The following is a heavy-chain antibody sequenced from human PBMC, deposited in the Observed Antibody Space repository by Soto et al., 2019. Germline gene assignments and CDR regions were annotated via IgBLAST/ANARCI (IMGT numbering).Heavy chain of an antibody. D-gene: IGHD2-21*01. CDR1: GDSITSSYW. Sequence: KSSETLSLTCAVSGDSITSSYWWSWVRQPPGRGLEWIGKISHTGTTYYNPSLESRITISVEKSKNQFSLKLTSVTAADTAVFYCARHIPINNILGFDYWGRGTLVTVSS. CDR3: ARHIPINNILGFDY. V-gene: IGHV4-4*02. CDR2: ISHTGTT. J-gene: IGHJ4*01.